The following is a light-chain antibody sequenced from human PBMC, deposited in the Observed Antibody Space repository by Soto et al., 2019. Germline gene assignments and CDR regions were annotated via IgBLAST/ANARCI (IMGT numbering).Light chain of an antibody. CDR1: SGYSTYA. Sequence: QLVLTQSPSASASLGASVKLTCTLSSGYSTYAIAWHQQQSEKGPRFLMKINYDGTHSKGDGFFDRFSGSSSGAERHLTISSLQSEYGADYYCQSLGTGIQVFGGGTKGTVL. CDR3: QSLGTGIQV. CDR2: INYDGTH. J-gene: IGLJ3*02. V-gene: IGLV4-69*01.